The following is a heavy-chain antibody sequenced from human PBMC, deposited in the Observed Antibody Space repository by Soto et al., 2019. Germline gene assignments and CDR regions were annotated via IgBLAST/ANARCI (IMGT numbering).Heavy chain of an antibody. D-gene: IGHD3-10*01. CDR2: INHSGGT. Sequence: SETLSLTCAVYGGSFSGYYWSWIRQPPGKGLERIGEINHSGGTNYNPSLKSRVTISVDTSKNQFSLKLSSVTAADTAVYYCARGSPRVRVTMVRGIVPYMDVWGKGTTVTVSS. CDR3: ARGSPRVRVTMVRGIVPYMDV. J-gene: IGHJ6*03. V-gene: IGHV4-34*01. CDR1: GGSFSGYY.